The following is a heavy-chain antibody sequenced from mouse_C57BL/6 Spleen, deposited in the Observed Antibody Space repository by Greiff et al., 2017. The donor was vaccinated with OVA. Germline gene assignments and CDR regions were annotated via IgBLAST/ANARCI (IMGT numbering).Heavy chain of an antibody. CDR3: ARWDYYDYDDVTVCAY. V-gene: IGHV1-64*01. CDR2: IHPNSGST. Sequence: QVQLQQPGAELVKPGASVKLSCKASGYTFTSYWMHWVKQRPGHGLEWIGMIHPNSGSTNYNEKFKSTATLTVDKSSSTAYMQLSSLTSEDSAVYYCARWDYYDYDDVTVCAYWGQGTLVTVSA. D-gene: IGHD2-4*01. J-gene: IGHJ3*01. CDR1: GYTFTSYW.